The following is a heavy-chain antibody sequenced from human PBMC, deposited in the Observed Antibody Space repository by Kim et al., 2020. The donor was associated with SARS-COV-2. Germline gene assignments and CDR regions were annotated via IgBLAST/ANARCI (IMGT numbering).Heavy chain of an antibody. CDR3: ARGGYSSGWYSSPPFDY. Sequence: LKSRVTISGDTSKNQFSLKLTSVTAADTAVYYCARGGYSSGWYSSPPFDYWGQGTLVTVSS. D-gene: IGHD6-19*01. J-gene: IGHJ4*02. V-gene: IGHV4-34*01.